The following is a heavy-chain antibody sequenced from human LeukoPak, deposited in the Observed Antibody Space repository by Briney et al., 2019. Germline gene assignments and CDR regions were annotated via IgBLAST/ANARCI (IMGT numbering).Heavy chain of an antibody. CDR2: IKSKTDGGTT. CDR3: TTGLLLWFGESTHDAFDI. CDR1: GFTFSNAW. Sequence: GGSLRLSCAASGFTFSNAWMNWVSQAPGKGLEWVGRIKSKTDGGTTDYAAPVKGRYTISRDDSKNTLYLQMNSLKTEDTAVYYCTTGLLLWFGESTHDAFDIWGQGTMVTVSS. D-gene: IGHD3-10*01. J-gene: IGHJ3*02. V-gene: IGHV3-15*07.